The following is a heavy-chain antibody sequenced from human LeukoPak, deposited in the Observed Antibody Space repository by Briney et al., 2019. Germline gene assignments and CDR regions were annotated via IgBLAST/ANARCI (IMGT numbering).Heavy chain of an antibody. J-gene: IGHJ6*02. V-gene: IGHV3-23*01. CDR2: IYENGGTT. CDR1: GFTFRSHA. D-gene: IGHD2-2*01. CDR3: ASSLGYCSSTSCYSGMDV. Sequence: GGSLRLSCVGSGFTFRSHAMSWVRQAPEKGLEFVSGIYENGGTTYYADSVKGRFSISRDNSKNTLYLQMDSLRGEDTAVYYCASSLGYCSSTSCYSGMDVWGQGTTVTVSS.